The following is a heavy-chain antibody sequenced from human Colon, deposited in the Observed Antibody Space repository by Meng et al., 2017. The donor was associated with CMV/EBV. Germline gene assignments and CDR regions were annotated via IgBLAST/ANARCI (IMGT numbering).Heavy chain of an antibody. Sequence: GESLKISCAASGFTFSGFWMGWVRQAPGKGLEWVANIKEDGSEKKYVDSVKGRFTISRDNAKNSLYLQMNNLRPEDTAFYYCVKGHYAHTPGSFQMWGQGTMVTVSS. D-gene: IGHD2-2*01. J-gene: IGHJ3*02. CDR2: IKEDGSEK. V-gene: IGHV3-7*03. CDR3: VKGHYAHTPGSFQM. CDR1: GFTFSGFW.